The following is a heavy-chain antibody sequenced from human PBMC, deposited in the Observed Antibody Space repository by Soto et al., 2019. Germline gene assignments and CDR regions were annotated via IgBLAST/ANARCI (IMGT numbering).Heavy chain of an antibody. CDR1: GYTFTSYY. CDR3: ARGTYGDYSPHY. CDR2: INPSGGST. J-gene: IGHJ4*02. D-gene: IGHD4-17*01. Sequence: ASVKVSCKAAGYTFTSYYMHWGRQAPGQGLEWMGIINPSGGSTSYAQKFQGRVTMTRDTSTSTVYMELSSLRSEDTAVYYCARGTYGDYSPHYWGQGTLVTVSS. V-gene: IGHV1-46*01.